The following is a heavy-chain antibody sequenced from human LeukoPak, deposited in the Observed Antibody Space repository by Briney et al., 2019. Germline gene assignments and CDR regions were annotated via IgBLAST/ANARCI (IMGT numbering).Heavy chain of an antibody. V-gene: IGHV3-23*01. Sequence: GGSLRVSCAASGFTFSSYAMSWVRQAPGKGLEWVSAISGSGGSTYYADSVKGRFTISRDNSKNTLYLQMNSLRAEDTAVYYCAKALGAIVATIGAYYYYGMDVWGQGTTVTVSS. CDR2: ISGSGGST. CDR3: AKALGAIVATIGAYYYYGMDV. CDR1: GFTFSSYA. J-gene: IGHJ6*02. D-gene: IGHD5-12*01.